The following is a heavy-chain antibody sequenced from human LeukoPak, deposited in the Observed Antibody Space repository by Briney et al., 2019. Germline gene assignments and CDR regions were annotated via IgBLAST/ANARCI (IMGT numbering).Heavy chain of an antibody. J-gene: IGHJ4*02. CDR3: AGSFDGRWDY. D-gene: IGHD4-23*01. V-gene: IGHV4-59*01. CDR2: IYYSGST. CDR1: GGSISSYY. Sequence: PSETPSLTCTVSGGSISSYYWSWIRQPPGKGLEWIGYIYYSGSTNYNPSLKSRVTISVDTSKNQFSLKLSSVTAADTAVYYCAGSFDGRWDYWGQGTLVTVSS.